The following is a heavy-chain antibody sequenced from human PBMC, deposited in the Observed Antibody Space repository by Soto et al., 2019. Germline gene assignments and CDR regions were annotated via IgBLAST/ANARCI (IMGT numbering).Heavy chain of an antibody. CDR1: GGSISSSSYY. CDR2: IYYSGST. V-gene: IGHV4-39*01. CDR3: ARHLNYDFWSGRYYYGMDV. Sequence: SETLSLTCTVSGGSISSSSYYWGWIRQPPGKGLEWIGSIYYSGSTYYNPSLKSRVTISVDTSKNQFSLKLSSVTAADTAVYYCARHLNYDFWSGRYYYGMDVWGQGTTVTVSS. D-gene: IGHD3-3*01. J-gene: IGHJ6*02.